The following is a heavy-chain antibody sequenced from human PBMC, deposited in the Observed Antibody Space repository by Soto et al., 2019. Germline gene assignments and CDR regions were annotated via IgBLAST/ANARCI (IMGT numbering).Heavy chain of an antibody. CDR3: GTGGIAADGTWGSVATYNWFDH. Sequence: GGSLRISCASSGFTFSSYAISWFRQAPGKGLEWVSAISGSGGSTYYADSVKGRFTISRDNSKNTLYLQMNSLRAEDTAVYYCGTGGIAADGTWGSVATYNWFDHWGQGTLVNV. J-gene: IGHJ5*02. CDR1: GFTFSSYA. D-gene: IGHD6-13*01. V-gene: IGHV3-23*01. CDR2: ISGSGGST.